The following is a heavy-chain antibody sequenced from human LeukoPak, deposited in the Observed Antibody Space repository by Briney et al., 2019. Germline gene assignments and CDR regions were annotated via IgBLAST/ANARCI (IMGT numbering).Heavy chain of an antibody. Sequence: GGSLRLSCAASGFTFSSYSMNWVRQAPGKGLEWVSSISSSSSYIYYADSVKGRFTISRDNAKNSLYLQMNSLRAEDTAVYYCATDYGGNRNTLFDYWGQGTLVTVSS. CDR2: ISSSSSYI. CDR1: GFTFSSYS. J-gene: IGHJ4*02. CDR3: ATDYGGNRNTLFDY. D-gene: IGHD4-23*01. V-gene: IGHV3-21*01.